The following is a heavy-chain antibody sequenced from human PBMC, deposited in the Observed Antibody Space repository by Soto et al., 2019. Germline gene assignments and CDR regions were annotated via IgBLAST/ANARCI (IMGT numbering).Heavy chain of an antibody. CDR2: IKQDGSEK. CDR3: ARPYFYGSFDI. Sequence: PGLPLRHSCAAAGFTCSSFWMSWVRQAPGKGLEWVANIKQDGSEKYYVDSVKGRFTISRDNAKNSLYLQMNSLRAEDTAVDDCARPYFYGSFDIWGQGTMVTVPS. V-gene: IGHV3-7*01. CDR1: GFTCSSFW. D-gene: IGHD4-17*01. J-gene: IGHJ3*02.